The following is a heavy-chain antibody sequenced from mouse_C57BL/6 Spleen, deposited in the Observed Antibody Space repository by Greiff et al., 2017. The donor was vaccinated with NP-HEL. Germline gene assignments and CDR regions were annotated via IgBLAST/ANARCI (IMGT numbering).Heavy chain of an antibody. CDR3: ARSEEGYDDGPGYFDY. CDR1: GFSLSTSGMG. Sequence: QVTLKESGPGILQSSQTLSLTCSFSGFSLSTSGMGVSWIRQPSGKGLEWLAHIYWDDDKRYNPSLKSRLTISKDTSRNQVFLKITSVDTADTATYYCARSEEGYDDGPGYFDYWGQGTTLTVSS. CDR2: IYWDDDK. V-gene: IGHV8-12*01. D-gene: IGHD2-2*01. J-gene: IGHJ2*01.